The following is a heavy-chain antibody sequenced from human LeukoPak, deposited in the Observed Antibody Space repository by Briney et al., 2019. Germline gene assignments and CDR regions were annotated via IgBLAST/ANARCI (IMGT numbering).Heavy chain of an antibody. J-gene: IGHJ4*02. CDR1: GFVFSNYW. V-gene: IGHV3-74*01. D-gene: IGHD2-8*02. CDR2: IQSDGSGT. Sequence: PGGSLRLSCTASGFVFSNYWMLWVRQAPGKGLEWVSLIQSDGSGTTYTDSMKGRFIISRDNAKNTLYLQMTSLTAEDTAVYYCARDNTGSIDHWGQGTLVTVSS. CDR3: ARDNTGSIDH.